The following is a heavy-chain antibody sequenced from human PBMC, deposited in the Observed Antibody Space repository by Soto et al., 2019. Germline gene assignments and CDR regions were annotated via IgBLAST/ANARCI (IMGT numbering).Heavy chain of an antibody. D-gene: IGHD4-4*01. V-gene: IGHV3-23*01. CDR1: GFTFSTYP. CDR3: VKPPVITASYYYYDMDV. CDR2: ISGSGIST. Sequence: EAQLLESGGGLVQPGGSLRLSGAASGFTFSTYPTSWVRQAPGKGLEWVSGISGSGISTYYTDSVKGRFTISRDNSKNTVFLQMNSLRDEDTAVYYCVKPPVITASYYYYDMDVWGQGTTVTVSS. J-gene: IGHJ6*02.